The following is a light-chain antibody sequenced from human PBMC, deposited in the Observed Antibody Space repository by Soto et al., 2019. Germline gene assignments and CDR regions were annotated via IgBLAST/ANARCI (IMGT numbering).Light chain of an antibody. J-gene: IGKJ1*01. Sequence: DIQMTQSPSTLSASVGDRVTITCRASQTISSWLARYQQKPGTAPQLLIYKAPTLESGVPSRFSGSGSGTEFTLTISSLQPDDFATYYCQQYNSYSRTFGQGTKVDI. CDR3: QQYNSYSRT. CDR1: QTISSW. CDR2: KAP. V-gene: IGKV1-5*03.